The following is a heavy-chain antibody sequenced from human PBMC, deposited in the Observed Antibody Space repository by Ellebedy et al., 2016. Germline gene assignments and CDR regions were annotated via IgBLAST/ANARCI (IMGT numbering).Heavy chain of an antibody. V-gene: IGHV4-39*07. D-gene: IGHD3-10*01. CDR3: AREGYYGSGYNWFDP. J-gene: IGHJ5*02. Sequence: SETLSLTXTVSGGSISSSSYYWGWIRQPPGKGLEWIGSIYYSGSTYYNPSLKSRVTISVDTSKNQFSLKLSSVTAADTAVYYCAREGYYGSGYNWFDPWGQGTLVTVSS. CDR1: GGSISSSSYY. CDR2: IYYSGST.